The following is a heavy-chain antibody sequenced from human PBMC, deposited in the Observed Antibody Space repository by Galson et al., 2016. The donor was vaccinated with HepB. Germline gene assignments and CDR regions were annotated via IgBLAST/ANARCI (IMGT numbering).Heavy chain of an antibody. CDR3: AREVASRFDY. J-gene: IGHJ4*02. V-gene: IGHV4-59*01. Sequence: SETLSLTCTVSGDSISSYYWTWIRQPPGKGLEWIGYVYYTGSTKYNPSLRSPVSISVDTSKNQFSLKLSSVTAADTAVYYCAREVASRFDYWARESWSPSPQ. CDR2: VYYTGST. CDR1: GDSISSYY. D-gene: IGHD5-12*01.